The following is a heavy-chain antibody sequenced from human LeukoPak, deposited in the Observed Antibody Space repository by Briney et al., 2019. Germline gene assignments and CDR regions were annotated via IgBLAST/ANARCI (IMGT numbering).Heavy chain of an antibody. CDR1: GGSISSYY. J-gene: IGHJ6*02. CDR3: ASSRQLVPFYYYGMDV. CDR2: IYYSGST. D-gene: IGHD6-13*01. V-gene: IGHV4-59*01. Sequence: PSETLSLTCTVSGGSISSYYWSWIRQPPGKGLEWIGYIYYSGSTNYNPSLKSRVTISVDTSKNQFSLKLSSVTAADTAVYYCASSRQLVPFYYYGMDVWGQGTTVTVSS.